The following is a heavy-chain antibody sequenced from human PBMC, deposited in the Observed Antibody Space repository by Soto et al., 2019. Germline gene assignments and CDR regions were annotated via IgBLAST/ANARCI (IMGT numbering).Heavy chain of an antibody. V-gene: IGHV4-34*01. D-gene: IGHD3-9*01. J-gene: IGHJ4*02. CDR1: GGSFSGYY. Sequence: SETLSLTCAVYGGSFSGYYWSWIRQPPGKGLEWIGEINHSGSTNYNPSLKSRVTISVDTSKNQFSLKLSSVTAADTAVYYCARVSSGDILTGYYPAFGLNVDYWGQGTLVTVSS. CDR2: INHSGST. CDR3: ARVSSGDILTGYYPAFGLNVDY.